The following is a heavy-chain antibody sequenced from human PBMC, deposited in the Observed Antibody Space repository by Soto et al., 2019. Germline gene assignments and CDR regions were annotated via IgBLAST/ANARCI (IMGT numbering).Heavy chain of an antibody. CDR3: SITMVRGVMDV. D-gene: IGHD3-10*01. CDR2: IYYSGST. Sequence: TLSLTFTVSGGSISSGGYYWSSIRQHPGKGLEWIGYIYYSGSTYYNPSLKSRVTISVDTSKNQFSLKLSYVTAADTAVYYCSITMVRGVMDVWGQGTTVTVSS. J-gene: IGHJ6*02. CDR1: GGSISSGGYY. V-gene: IGHV4-31*03.